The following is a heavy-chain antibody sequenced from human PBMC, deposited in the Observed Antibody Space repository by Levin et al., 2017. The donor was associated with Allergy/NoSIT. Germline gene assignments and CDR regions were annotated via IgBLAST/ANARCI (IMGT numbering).Heavy chain of an antibody. V-gene: IGHV3-7*01. CDR2: IKQDGSEK. Sequence: PGGSLRLSCAASGFTFSSYWMSWVRQAPGKGLEWVANIKQDGSEKYYVDSVKGRFTISRDNAKNSLYLQMNSLRAEDTAVYYCRTQPKQYSSSWYRDYWGQGTLVTVSS. D-gene: IGHD6-13*01. CDR3: RTQPKQYSSSWYRDY. CDR1: GFTFSSYW. J-gene: IGHJ4*02.